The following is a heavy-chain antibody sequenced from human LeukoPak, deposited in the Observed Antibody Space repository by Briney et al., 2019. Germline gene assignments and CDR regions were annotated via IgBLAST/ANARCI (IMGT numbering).Heavy chain of an antibody. D-gene: IGHD2-15*01. J-gene: IGHJ6*02. V-gene: IGHV1-2*02. CDR2: INPNSGGP. CDR1: GYTFTGYY. Sequence: ASVKVSCKASGYTFTGYYIHWVRQAPGQGLEWMGWINPNSGGPNYAQKFQGRVTMTRDTSISTAYMELSRLRSEDTAVYYCARAGPGGGNHYYYYYYGMDVWGQGATVTVSS. CDR3: ARAGPGGGNHYYYYYYGMDV.